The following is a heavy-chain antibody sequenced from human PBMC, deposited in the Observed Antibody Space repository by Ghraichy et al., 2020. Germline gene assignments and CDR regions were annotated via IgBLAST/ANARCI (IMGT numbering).Heavy chain of an antibody. CDR1: GFTVSSNF. Sequence: GESLNISCAASGFTVSSNFVSWVRQAPGKGLEWVSVIYSGGSTYYADSVKGRFTISRDNSKNTLFLQMNSLRAEDTAVYYCAAGRRYCTNGVCTSGGIWGQGTMVTVSS. CDR3: AAGRRYCTNGVCTSGGI. CDR2: IYSGGST. D-gene: IGHD2-8*01. V-gene: IGHV3-53*01. J-gene: IGHJ3*02.